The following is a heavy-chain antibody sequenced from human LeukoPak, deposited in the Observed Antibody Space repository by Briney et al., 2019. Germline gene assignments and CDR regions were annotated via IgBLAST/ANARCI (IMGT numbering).Heavy chain of an antibody. J-gene: IGHJ3*02. Sequence: GSLRLSCSASGFTFSSYAMHWVRQAPAPGKGLEYVSAISSNGGSTYYADSVKGRFIISRDNSKNTLYLQMSRLRAEDTAVYYCVKDSGSYWGNDAFDIWGQGTMVTVSS. CDR2: ISSNGGST. D-gene: IGHD1-26*01. CDR1: GFTFSSYA. V-gene: IGHV3-64D*09. CDR3: VKDSGSYWGNDAFDI.